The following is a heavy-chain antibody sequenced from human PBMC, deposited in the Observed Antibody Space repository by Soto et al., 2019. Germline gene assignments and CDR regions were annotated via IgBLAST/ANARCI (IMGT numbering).Heavy chain of an antibody. CDR2: VDPSDSQT. V-gene: IGHV5-10-1*01. D-gene: IGHD3-22*01. J-gene: IGHJ4*02. CDR1: GYSFAGYW. Sequence: GESLKISCKGSGYSFAGYWITWVRQKPGKGLEWMGRVDPSDSQTYYSPSFRGHVTISVTKSITTVFLQWSSLRASDTAMYYCARQIYDSDTGPNFQYYFDSWGQGTQVTVSS. CDR3: ARQIYDSDTGPNFQYYFDS.